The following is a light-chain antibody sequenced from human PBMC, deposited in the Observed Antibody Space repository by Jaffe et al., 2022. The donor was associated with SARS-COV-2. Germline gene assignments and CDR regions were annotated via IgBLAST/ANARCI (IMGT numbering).Light chain of an antibody. J-gene: IGLJ2*01. CDR1: SSDVGGYNY. CDR3: SSYTSSSILL. CDR2: EVS. V-gene: IGLV2-14*01. Sequence: QSALTQPASVSGSPGQSITISCTGTSSDVGGYNYVSWYQQHPGKAPKLVTYEVSNRPSGVSNRFSGSKSGNTASLTISGLQAEDEADYYCSSYTSSSILLFGGGTKLTVL.